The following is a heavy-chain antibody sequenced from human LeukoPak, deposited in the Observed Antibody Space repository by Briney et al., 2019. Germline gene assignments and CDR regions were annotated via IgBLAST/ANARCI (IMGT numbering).Heavy chain of an antibody. CDR1: GGSITSGNYY. D-gene: IGHD6-6*01. J-gene: IGHJ5*02. CDR3: ARKYPDHWFDP. CDR2: IFYTGST. V-gene: IGHV4-30-4*01. Sequence: SETLSLTCTVSGGSITSGNYYWSWIRQPLGKGLEWIGYIFYTGSTNYSPSLKSRVSISVDTFKNQFSLKLSSVTAADTAVYYCARKYPDHWFDPWGQGTLVTVSS.